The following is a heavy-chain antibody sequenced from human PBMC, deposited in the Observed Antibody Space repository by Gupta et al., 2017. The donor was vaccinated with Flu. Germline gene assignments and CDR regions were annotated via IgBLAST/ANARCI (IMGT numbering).Heavy chain of an antibody. CDR2: MTNRGNTL. CDR3: ARDSANWGTYFYFYMDV. J-gene: IGHJ6*03. Sequence: TLSDYYMSWIRQAPGKGLQWLSYMTNRGNTLYYADSVKGRFTVSRDNAKNSLYLQMSNLSAEDTAVYYCARDSANWGTYFYFYMDVWGTGTPVTVSS. D-gene: IGHD7-27*01. CDR1: TLSDYY. V-gene: IGHV3-11*01.